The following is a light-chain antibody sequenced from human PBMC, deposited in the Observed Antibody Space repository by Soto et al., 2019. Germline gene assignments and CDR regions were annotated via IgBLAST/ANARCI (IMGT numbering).Light chain of an antibody. CDR3: QQSYSTPGT. CDR1: QSISYY. Sequence: DIQMTQSPSSLSASVGNRVTITCRASQSISYYLNWYQQKPGKAPKLLIYAASSLQSGVPSRFSGSGSGTDFTLTISSLQPEDFATYYCQQSYSTPGTFGQGTKVEFK. CDR2: AAS. V-gene: IGKV1-39*01. J-gene: IGKJ1*01.